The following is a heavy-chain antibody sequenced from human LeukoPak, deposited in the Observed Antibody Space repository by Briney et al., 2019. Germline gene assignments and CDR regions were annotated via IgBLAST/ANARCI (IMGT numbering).Heavy chain of an antibody. J-gene: IGHJ4*02. CDR3: AKDGGLWVSAHWGDS. Sequence: GGSLRLSCVASGFIVSNNYMSWVRQAPGKGLEWVSTITTSDGNTYYADSVKGRFTVSRDNSKNTLFLQMNSLRAEDTAVYYCAKDGGLWVSAHWGDSWGRGTLVTVSS. D-gene: IGHD7-27*01. V-gene: IGHV3-23*01. CDR2: ITTSDGNT. CDR1: GFIVSNNY.